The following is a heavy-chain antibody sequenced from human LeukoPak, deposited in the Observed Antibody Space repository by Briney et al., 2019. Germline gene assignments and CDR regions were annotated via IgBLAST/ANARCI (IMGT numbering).Heavy chain of an antibody. CDR3: ASGGGSSGYYYLFPFVY. J-gene: IGHJ4*02. Sequence: ASVKVSCKASGGTFSSYAISWVRQAPGQGLEWMGWISAYNGNTNYAQKLQGRVTMTTDTSTSTAYMELRSLRSDDTAVYYCASGGGSSGYYYLFPFVYWGQGTLVTVSS. CDR1: GGTFSSYA. V-gene: IGHV1-18*01. D-gene: IGHD3-22*01. CDR2: ISAYNGNT.